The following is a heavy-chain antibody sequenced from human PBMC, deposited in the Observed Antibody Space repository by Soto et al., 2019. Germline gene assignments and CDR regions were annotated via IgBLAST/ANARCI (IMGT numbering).Heavy chain of an antibody. CDR2: INHSGST. CDR3: AREYCSGGSCFRSDAFDI. Sequence: SETLSLTCAVYGGSFSGYYWSWIRQPPGKGLEWIGEINHSGSTNYNPSLKSRVTISVDTSKNQFSLKLSSVTAADTAVYYCAREYCSGGSCFRSDAFDIWGQGTMVTV. V-gene: IGHV4-34*01. J-gene: IGHJ3*02. D-gene: IGHD2-15*01. CDR1: GGSFSGYY.